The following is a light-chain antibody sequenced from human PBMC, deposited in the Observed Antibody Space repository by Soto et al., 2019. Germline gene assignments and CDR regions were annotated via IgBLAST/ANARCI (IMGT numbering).Light chain of an antibody. CDR3: AAWDDSLNGVV. V-gene: IGLV1-44*01. J-gene: IGLJ2*01. Sequence: QSVLTQPPSASGNPGQRVTISCSGSGSNIGSIPVNWYQQLPGTAPELLIYRNNQRPSGVSDRFSGSKSGTSASLAISGLQSEDEADYYCAAWDDSLNGVVFGGGTKVTVL. CDR2: RNN. CDR1: GSNIGSIP.